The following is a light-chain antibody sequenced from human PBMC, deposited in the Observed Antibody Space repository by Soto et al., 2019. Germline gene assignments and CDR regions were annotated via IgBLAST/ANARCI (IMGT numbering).Light chain of an antibody. CDR1: QSFSSTC. V-gene: IGKV3-20*01. CDR2: GAS. J-gene: IGKJ4*01. CDR3: QQYGSSPLT. Sequence: EIVSTQSPGTLSLSPGERATLSCRATQSFSSTCLAWYQQKPGQAPRLLIYGASTRATGIPDRFSGSGSGTDFTLTISRLEPEDFAVYYCQQYGSSPLTFGGGTKVDI.